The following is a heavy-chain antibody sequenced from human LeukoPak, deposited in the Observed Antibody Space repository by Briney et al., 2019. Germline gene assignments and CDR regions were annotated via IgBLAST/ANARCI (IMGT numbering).Heavy chain of an antibody. Sequence: GGSLRLSCAASRFNVNNYWMHWVRQAPGKGMVWVSRINEDGRVTSYAGSVRGRFTISRDSVENTLHLQMNSLRAEDTAVYYCVKDFGGNSDYWGQGTLVTVSS. CDR1: RFNVNNYW. J-gene: IGHJ4*02. CDR2: INEDGRVT. D-gene: IGHD4-23*01. CDR3: VKDFGGNSDY. V-gene: IGHV3-74*01.